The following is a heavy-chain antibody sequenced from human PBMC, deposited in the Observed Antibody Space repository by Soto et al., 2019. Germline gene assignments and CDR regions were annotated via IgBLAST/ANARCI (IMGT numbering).Heavy chain of an antibody. V-gene: IGHV2-5*01. Sequence: GSGPTLVNPTQTLTLTXXXXGFSLSTSGVGVGWIRQPPGKAREWLGIIYWNDDKKYSPSLRSRLGITKDTFRNQVVLTMTNVDPLDTATYYCARRRGYNWNNPAFDYWGQGALVTVSS. D-gene: IGHD1-20*01. CDR1: GFSLSTSGVG. J-gene: IGHJ4*02. CDR3: ARRRGYNWNNPAFDY. CDR2: IYWNDDK.